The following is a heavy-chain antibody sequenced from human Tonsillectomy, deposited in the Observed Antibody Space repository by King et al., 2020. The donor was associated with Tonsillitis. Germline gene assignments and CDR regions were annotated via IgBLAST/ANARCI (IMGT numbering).Heavy chain of an antibody. Sequence: VQLVESGAEVKKPGESLRVSCKGSGYSFTTYWISWVRQMPGKGLEWMGTIDPSDSYTNYSPSFQGHVTISADKSISTAYLQWSSLKASDTAMYYCVRYCGNSVFDYWGQGTLVTVSS. CDR3: VRYCGNSVFDY. CDR1: GYSFTTYW. CDR2: IDPSDSYT. J-gene: IGHJ4*02. D-gene: IGHD4-23*01. V-gene: IGHV5-10-1*03.